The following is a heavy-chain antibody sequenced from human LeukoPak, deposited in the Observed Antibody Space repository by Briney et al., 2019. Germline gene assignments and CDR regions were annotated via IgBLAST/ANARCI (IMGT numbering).Heavy chain of an antibody. CDR2: INHSGST. V-gene: IGHV4-34*01. J-gene: IGHJ4*02. D-gene: IGHD2-2*01. CDR1: GGSFSGYY. Sequence: SETLSLTCAVYGGSFSGYYWSWIRQPPGEGLEWIGEINHSGSTNYNPSLKSRVTISVDTSKNQFSLKLSSVTAADTAVYYCARELGYCSSTSCVDIAAAGTGFDYWGQGTLVTVSS. CDR3: ARELGYCSSTSCVDIAAAGTGFDY.